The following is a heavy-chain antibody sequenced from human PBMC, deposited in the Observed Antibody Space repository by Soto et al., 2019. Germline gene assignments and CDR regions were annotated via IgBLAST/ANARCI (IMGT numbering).Heavy chain of an antibody. CDR3: ATSYGSGYRAFDY. D-gene: IGHD3-10*01. J-gene: IGHJ4*02. V-gene: IGHV1-69*04. Sequence: QVKLVQSGAEVKRPGSSVKVSCKASGDTFSFYSINWVRQAPGLGLEWMGRVNPILSMSNYAQRFQGRVTITADKSTSTAYMELSGLRSEDTAMYYCATSYGSGYRAFDYWGQGALVTVSS. CDR1: GDTFSFYS. CDR2: VNPILSMS.